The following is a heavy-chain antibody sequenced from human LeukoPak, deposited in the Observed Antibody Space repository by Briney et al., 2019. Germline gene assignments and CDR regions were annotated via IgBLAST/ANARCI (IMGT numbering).Heavy chain of an antibody. J-gene: IGHJ4*02. CDR3: ARDSYYDSSGYFPYY. CDR1: GGTFSSYA. Sequence: SVKVSCKASGGTFSSYAISWVRQAPGQGLEWMGRIIPIFGIANYAQKFQGRVTITADKSTSTTYMELSSLRSEDTAVYYCARDSYYDSSGYFPYYWGQGTLVTISS. D-gene: IGHD3-22*01. CDR2: IIPIFGIA. V-gene: IGHV1-69*04.